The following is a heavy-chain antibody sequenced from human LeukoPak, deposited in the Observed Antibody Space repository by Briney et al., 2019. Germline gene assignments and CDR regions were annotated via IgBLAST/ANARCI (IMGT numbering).Heavy chain of an antibody. CDR2: ISYDGSNK. V-gene: IGHV3-30*04. D-gene: IGHD2-15*01. Sequence: GGSLRLSCAASGFTFSSYAMHWVRQAPGKGLEWVAVISYDGSNKYYADSVKGRFTISRDNSKNTLYLQMNSLRAEDTAVYYCARDPSIWWELPFDYWGQGTLVTVSS. CDR1: GFTFSSYA. CDR3: ARDPSIWWELPFDY. J-gene: IGHJ4*02.